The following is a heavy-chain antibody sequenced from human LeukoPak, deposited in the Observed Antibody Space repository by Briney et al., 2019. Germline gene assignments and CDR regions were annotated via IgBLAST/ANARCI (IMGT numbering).Heavy chain of an antibody. Sequence: GGSLRLSCAASGFTFSSYGIHWVRQAPGKGLEWVAAINRDGTGTSHADSVRGRFTVSRDNAKNTLYLQLNSLRADDTAVYYCARGLSYAVAYGDYWGQGTLVTVSS. V-gene: IGHV3-74*01. CDR3: ARGLSYAVAYGDY. CDR1: GFTFSSYG. CDR2: INRDGTGT. D-gene: IGHD6-19*01. J-gene: IGHJ4*02.